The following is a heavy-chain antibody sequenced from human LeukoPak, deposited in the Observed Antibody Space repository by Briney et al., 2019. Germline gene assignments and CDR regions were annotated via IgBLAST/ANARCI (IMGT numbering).Heavy chain of an antibody. CDR3: ARVVERDPFFDY. Sequence: GASVKVSCKASGYTFTSYGIGWVRQAPGQGLEWMGWISAYNGSTNYAQKLQGRVTMTTDTSTSTAYMELRSLRSDDTAVYYCARVVERDPFFDYWGQGTLVTVSS. V-gene: IGHV1-18*01. J-gene: IGHJ4*02. D-gene: IGHD1-1*01. CDR2: ISAYNGST. CDR1: GYTFTSYG.